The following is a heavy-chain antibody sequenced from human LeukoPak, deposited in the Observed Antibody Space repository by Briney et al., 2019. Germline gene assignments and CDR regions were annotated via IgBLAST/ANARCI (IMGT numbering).Heavy chain of an antibody. D-gene: IGHD6-13*01. J-gene: IGHJ4*02. CDR1: GYTFTSYY. CDR2: INPSGGSP. CDR3: ARVRGSSWSFDY. Sequence: ASVKVSCKASGYTFTSYYMHWVRQAPGQGLEWMGIINPSGGSPSYAQKFQGRVTMTRDTSTSTVYMELSSLGSEDTAVYYCARVRGSSWSFDYWGQGTLVTVSS. V-gene: IGHV1-46*01.